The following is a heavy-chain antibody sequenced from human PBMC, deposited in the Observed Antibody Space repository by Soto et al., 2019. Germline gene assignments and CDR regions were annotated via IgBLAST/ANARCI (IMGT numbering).Heavy chain of an antibody. CDR2: ISYSGTT. CDR3: ARGGAARGIWWFDP. D-gene: IGHD6-6*01. V-gene: IGHV4-31*11. CDR1: GGSVSSGEYD. Sequence: TLSLPCAVSGGSVSSGEYDWNWIRQLPGKGLEWIWYISYSGTTYYNPSLKSRVTISVDTSKNQFSLKLNYVASADTAVYYCARGGAARGIWWFDPWGQGTLGTVSS. J-gene: IGHJ5*02.